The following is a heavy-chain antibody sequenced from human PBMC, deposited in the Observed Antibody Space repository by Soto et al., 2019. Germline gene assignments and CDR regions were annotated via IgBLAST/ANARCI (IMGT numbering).Heavy chain of an antibody. V-gene: IGHV3-23*01. Sequence: EVQLLESGGGLVQPGGSLRLSCAASGFTFSSYAMSWVRQAPGKGLEWVSGISGSGDSTYYADSVKGRFTISRDSSKNTLYLQMYTLRPEDSAVYYCARVPRFLEWLRWISDHYAMDVWGRGTTVTVSS. CDR3: ARVPRFLEWLRWISDHYAMDV. CDR1: GFTFSSYA. D-gene: IGHD3-3*01. J-gene: IGHJ6*02. CDR2: ISGSGDST.